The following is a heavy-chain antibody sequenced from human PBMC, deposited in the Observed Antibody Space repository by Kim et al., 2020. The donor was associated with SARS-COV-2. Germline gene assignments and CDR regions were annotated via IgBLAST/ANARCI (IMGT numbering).Heavy chain of an antibody. CDR1: GGSFNHYY. D-gene: IGHD2-21*01. Sequence: SETLSLTCAVYGGSFNHYYWSWIRQSPGKGLEWIGEINHSGSTNYNPSLESRVTMSVDTSKNQFSLKLTSVTAADTAVYYCARIEVFDFDYRGQGTLVTV. V-gene: IGHV4-34*01. CDR2: INHSGST. J-gene: IGHJ4*02. CDR3: ARIEVFDFDY.